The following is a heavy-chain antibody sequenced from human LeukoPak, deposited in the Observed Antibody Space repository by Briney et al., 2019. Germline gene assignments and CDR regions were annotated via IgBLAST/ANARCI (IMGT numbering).Heavy chain of an antibody. Sequence: GSLRLSCAASGFTFSSYAMSWVRQAPGKGLAWVSSIGGGGGITYYADAVKGRFTISRDNSKNTVSLQMNSLRAEDTAVYYCAWGYVWGSFRHWGQGSLVTVSS. D-gene: IGHD3-16*02. J-gene: IGHJ4*02. CDR2: IGGGGGIT. CDR1: GFTFSSYA. CDR3: AWGYVWGSFRH. V-gene: IGHV3-23*01.